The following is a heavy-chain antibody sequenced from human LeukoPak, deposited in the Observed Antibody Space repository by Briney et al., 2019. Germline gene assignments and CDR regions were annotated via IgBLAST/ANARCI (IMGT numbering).Heavy chain of an antibody. CDR3: VSCGTTTCIIRFDH. V-gene: IGHV3-7*01. Sequence: GGSLRLSCAASGFTVSGNYMSWVRQAPGKGLEWVASIKEDGSEKSYVDSVKGRFTISRDNAKNSLYLQMNSLRAEDTAIYYCVSCGTTTCIIRFDHWGQGTLVTVSS. J-gene: IGHJ4*02. CDR2: IKEDGSEK. D-gene: IGHD2-2*01. CDR1: GFTVSGNY.